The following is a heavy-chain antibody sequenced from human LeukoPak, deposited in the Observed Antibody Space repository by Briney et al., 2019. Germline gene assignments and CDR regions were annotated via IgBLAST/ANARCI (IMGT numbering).Heavy chain of an antibody. D-gene: IGHD5-18*01. CDR3: ATRYHGYSYGYTFDY. CDR1: GYTFTSYD. V-gene: IGHV1-8*01. Sequence: ASVKVSCKASGYTFTSYDINWVRQATGQGLEWMGWMNPNSGNTGYAQKFQGRVTMTRNTSISTAYMELSSLRSEDKAVYYCATRYHGYSYGYTFDYWGQGTLVTVSS. CDR2: MNPNSGNT. J-gene: IGHJ4*02.